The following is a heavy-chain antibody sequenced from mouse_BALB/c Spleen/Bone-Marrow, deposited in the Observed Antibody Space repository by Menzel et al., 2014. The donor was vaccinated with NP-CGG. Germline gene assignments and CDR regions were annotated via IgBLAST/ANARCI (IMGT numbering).Heavy chain of an antibody. CDR2: IDPSDSET. CDR3: APHYYGYAWFAY. CDR1: GYSISSYW. J-gene: IGHJ3*01. D-gene: IGHD1-2*01. Sequence: QVQLQQSGPQLVRPGASVKISCKASGYSISSYWMRWVKQRPGQGLEWIGMIDPSDSETRLNQKFKDKATLTVDKSSSTAFMQLNSPTSEDSAVYYCAPHYYGYAWFAYWGQGTLVTVSA. V-gene: IGHV1-74*01.